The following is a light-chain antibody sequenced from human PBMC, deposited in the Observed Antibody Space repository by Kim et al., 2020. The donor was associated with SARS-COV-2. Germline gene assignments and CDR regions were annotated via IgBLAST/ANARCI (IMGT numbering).Light chain of an antibody. V-gene: IGLV3-1*01. CDR1: KLGDKY. Sequence: SYELTQPPSVSVSPGQTASITCSGYKLGDKYVSWYQQKPGQSTVVVIYQDNQRPSGIPERFSGSNSGNTATLTISGTQAMDEADYYCQAWDSSTHNYVFGAGTRSPS. CDR3: QAWDSSTHNYV. J-gene: IGLJ1*01. CDR2: QDN.